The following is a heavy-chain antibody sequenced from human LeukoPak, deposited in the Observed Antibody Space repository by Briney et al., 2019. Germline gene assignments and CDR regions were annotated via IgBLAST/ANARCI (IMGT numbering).Heavy chain of an antibody. D-gene: IGHD3-10*01. CDR3: ARARGRGANIDY. Sequence: GGSLRLSCAASGFPFSSYSMNWVRQAPGKGLEWVSSISSGTSFIYYADSVKGRFTISRDNSKNTLYLQMNSLRAEDTAVYYCARARGRGANIDYWGQGTLVTVSS. V-gene: IGHV3-21*04. CDR1: GFPFSSYS. J-gene: IGHJ4*02. CDR2: ISSGTSFI.